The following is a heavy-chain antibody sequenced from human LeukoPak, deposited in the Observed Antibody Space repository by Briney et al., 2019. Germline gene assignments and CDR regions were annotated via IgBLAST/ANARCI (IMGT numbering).Heavy chain of an antibody. D-gene: IGHD3-3*01. CDR1: GYTFTRYD. CDR2: MNPNSGNT. V-gene: IGHV1-8*01. J-gene: IGHJ5*02. Sequence: GASVKVSCKASGYTFTRYDINSVRQATGQGVEWMGWMNPNSGNTGYAQKFQSRVTMTRNTSISTAYMELSSLRSEDTAVYYCARGFFTIFGVVTTHRSYNWFDPWGQGTLVTVSS. CDR3: ARGFFTIFGVVTTHRSYNWFDP.